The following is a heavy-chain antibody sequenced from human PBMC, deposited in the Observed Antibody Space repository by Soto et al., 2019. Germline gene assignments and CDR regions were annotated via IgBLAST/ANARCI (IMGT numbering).Heavy chain of an antibody. D-gene: IGHD3-10*01. V-gene: IGHV3-23*01. Sequence: ELQLLESGGGLVQPGGSLRLSCAASGFTFSSYAMSWVRQAPGKGLEWVSAISGSGGSTYYADSVKGRFTISRDNSKNQLYLQMNRLRAEDTAVYYCAKSQPYLVRGVMGYYYYYMDVWGKGTTVTVSS. CDR1: GFTFSSYA. J-gene: IGHJ6*03. CDR2: ISGSGGST. CDR3: AKSQPYLVRGVMGYYYYYMDV.